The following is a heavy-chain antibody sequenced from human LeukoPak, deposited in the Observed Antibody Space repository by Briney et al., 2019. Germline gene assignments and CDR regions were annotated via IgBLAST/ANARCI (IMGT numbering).Heavy chain of an antibody. CDR1: GGSISSYY. CDR2: IYYSGST. Sequence: PSETLSLTCTVSGGSISSYYWSWIRQPPGKGLEWIGYIYYSGSTNYNPPLKSRVTISVDTSTNQFSLKLSSVTAADTAVYYCARHLCGGDCYSGSFDYWGQGTLVTVSS. D-gene: IGHD2-21*02. V-gene: IGHV4-59*01. CDR3: ARHLCGGDCYSGSFDY. J-gene: IGHJ4*02.